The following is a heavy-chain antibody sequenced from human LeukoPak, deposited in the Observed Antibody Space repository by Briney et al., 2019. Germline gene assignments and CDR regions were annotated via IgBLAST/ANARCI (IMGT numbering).Heavy chain of an antibody. Sequence: ASVKVSCKASGYTFTSYDINWVRQATGQGLEWMGWMNPNSGNTGYAQKFQGRVTITRNTSISTAYTELSSLRSEDTAVYYCVLLGYCSSTSCYHHKDSDYWGREPWSPSPQ. CDR1: GYTFTSYD. CDR3: VLLGYCSSTSCYHHKDSDY. V-gene: IGHV1-8*03. J-gene: IGHJ4*02. CDR2: MNPNSGNT. D-gene: IGHD2-2*01.